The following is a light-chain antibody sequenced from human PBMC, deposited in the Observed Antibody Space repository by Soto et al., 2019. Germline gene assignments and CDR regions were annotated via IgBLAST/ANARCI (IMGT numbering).Light chain of an antibody. CDR1: QSVLYSSNNKNF. J-gene: IGKJ4*01. CDR3: QQHYYTPLT. CDR2: WAS. V-gene: IGKV4-1*01. Sequence: DIVMTYSPDALAVSLSERATINCKSSQSVLYSSNNKNFLAWYQQKPGQPPKLLIYWASTRESGVPDRFSGSGSGTDFTLTINSLQAEDVAVYYCQQHYYTPLTFGGGTKVDIK.